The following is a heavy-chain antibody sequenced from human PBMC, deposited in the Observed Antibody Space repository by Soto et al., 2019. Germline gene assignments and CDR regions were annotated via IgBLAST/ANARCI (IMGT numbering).Heavy chain of an antibody. Sequence: SETLSLTCTVSGGSISSYYWSWIRQPPGKGLEWIGYIYYSGSTNYNPSLKSRVTISVDTSKNQFSLKLSSVAAADTAVYYCARVPYYDFWSGEYYGMDVWGQGTTVTVSS. CDR3: ARVPYYDFWSGEYYGMDV. V-gene: IGHV4-59*01. J-gene: IGHJ6*02. CDR2: IYYSGST. CDR1: GGSISSYY. D-gene: IGHD3-3*01.